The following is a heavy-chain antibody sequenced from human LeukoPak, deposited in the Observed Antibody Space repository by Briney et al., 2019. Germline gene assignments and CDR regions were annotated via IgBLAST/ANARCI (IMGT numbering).Heavy chain of an antibody. Sequence: PGGTLRLSCAASGFTFSSYGMTWVRQAPGKGLEWVSLIYSAGDKYYADSVKGRFTISRDNFKNTLYLQMDSLRAEDTAVYHCARAALEFDNSGRGCWGRGTLVTVSS. CDR2: IYSAGDK. CDR3: ARAALEFDNSGRGC. D-gene: IGHD3-22*01. J-gene: IGHJ4*02. CDR1: GFTFSSYG. V-gene: IGHV3-66*01.